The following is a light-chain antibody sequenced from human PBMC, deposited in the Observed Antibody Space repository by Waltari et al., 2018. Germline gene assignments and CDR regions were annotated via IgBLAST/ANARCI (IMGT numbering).Light chain of an antibody. CDR3: HVWHPHVDPGV. J-gene: IGLJ1*01. CDR1: NIGTCS. CDR2: YDR. Sequence: SYVVTQPPSVSVAPGETATLTCGGVNIGTCSVHWYQHKAGQAPDFVIFYDRDRPSGIPDRFSGSNSGNTATLTISRVEAGDEARYYCHVWHPHVDPGVFGTGTEVTVL. V-gene: IGLV3-21*04.